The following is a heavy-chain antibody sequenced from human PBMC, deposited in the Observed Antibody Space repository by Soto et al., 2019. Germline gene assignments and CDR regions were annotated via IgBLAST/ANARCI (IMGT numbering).Heavy chain of an antibody. V-gene: IGHV1-3*01. J-gene: IGHJ4*02. CDR2: INAGNGNT. CDR3: ARARNVLLWFGESGPFDY. D-gene: IGHD3-10*01. CDR1: GYTFTRYA. Sequence: QVQLVQSGAEVKKPGASVKVSCKASGYTFTRYAMHWVRQAPGQRLEWMGWINAGNGNTKYSQKFQGRVTITRDTSASTAYMELSSLRSEDTAVYYCARARNVLLWFGESGPFDYWGQGTLVTVSS.